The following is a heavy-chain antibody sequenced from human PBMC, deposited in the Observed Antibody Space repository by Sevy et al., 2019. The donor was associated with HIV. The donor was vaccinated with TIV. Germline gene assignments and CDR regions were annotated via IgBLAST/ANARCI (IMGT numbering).Heavy chain of an antibody. CDR1: GFTLSSYA. CDR3: AKFKKRPHVWLPGGLDV. D-gene: IGHD3-16*01. Sequence: GGSLRLSCAASGFTLSSYAMSWVRQAPGKGLEWVSSISISGADKYYADSVKGRFTISRDDAENSLFLQMNRLRVEDTAVYYCAKFKKRPHVWLPGGLDVWGQGTTVTVSS. J-gene: IGHJ6*02. V-gene: IGHV3-23*01. CDR2: ISISGADK.